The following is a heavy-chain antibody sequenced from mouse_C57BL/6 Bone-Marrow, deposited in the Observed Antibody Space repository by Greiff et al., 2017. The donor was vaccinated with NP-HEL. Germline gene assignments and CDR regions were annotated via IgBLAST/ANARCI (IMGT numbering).Heavy chain of an antibody. CDR1: GYTFTSYG. CDR3: ARWGYYGIYWYFDV. Sequence: EVQLQQSGAELVRPGSSVKMSCMTSGYTFTSYGINWVKQRPGQCPEWFGYIYICNGYTEYNLKFKGKATLTSDTSSSTAYMQLSSLTSEDSAIYFCARWGYYGIYWYFDVWGTGTTVTVSS. V-gene: IGHV1-58*01. CDR2: IYICNGYT. J-gene: IGHJ1*03. D-gene: IGHD2-1*01.